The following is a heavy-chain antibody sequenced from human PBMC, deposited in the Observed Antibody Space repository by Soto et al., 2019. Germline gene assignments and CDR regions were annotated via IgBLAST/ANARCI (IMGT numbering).Heavy chain of an antibody. Sequence: EVQLLESGGGLVQPGGSLRLSCAASGFTFISYAMSWVRQAPGKGLDWVSAISVSVGRTYYADSVKGRFTISRDNYKNTLYLQMNSLRAEDTAVYYCAKVERAVAGIIDWGQGTLVTVSS. CDR3: AKVERAVAGIID. CDR1: GFTFISYA. J-gene: IGHJ4*02. CDR2: ISVSVGRT. D-gene: IGHD6-19*01. V-gene: IGHV3-23*01.